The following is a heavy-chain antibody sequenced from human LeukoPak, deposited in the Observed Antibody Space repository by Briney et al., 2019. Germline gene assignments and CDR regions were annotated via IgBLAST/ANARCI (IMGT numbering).Heavy chain of an antibody. CDR1: GASTSSGLYY. J-gene: IGHJ5*02. V-gene: IGHV4-61*02. Sequence: KSSETLSLTCTVSGASTSSGLYYWNWFRQPAGKGLEYIGRIYNSGSTNYNPSLKSRVTISVDTSKNQFSLKLSSVTAADTAVYYCARHGFRTGYYGQNWWFDPWGQGTLVTVSS. D-gene: IGHD3/OR15-3a*01. CDR2: IYNSGST. CDR3: ARHGFRTGYYGQNWWFDP.